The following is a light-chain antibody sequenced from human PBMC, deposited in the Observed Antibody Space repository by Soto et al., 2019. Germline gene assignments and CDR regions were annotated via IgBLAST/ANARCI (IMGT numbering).Light chain of an antibody. CDR3: QQYDSSPLT. CDR2: GAS. V-gene: IGKV3-20*01. J-gene: IGKJ4*01. CDR1: PSVSNF. Sequence: EIFLTQSAATLSLSPGERATLSCRASPSVSNFLAWYQQKPGQAPRVLIDGASRSATGIPDRFSGSGSGTDFTLTISRLEPEDFAVYYCQQYDSSPLTFGGGTKVDIK.